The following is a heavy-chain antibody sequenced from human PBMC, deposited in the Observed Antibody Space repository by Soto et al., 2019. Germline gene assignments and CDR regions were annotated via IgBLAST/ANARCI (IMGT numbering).Heavy chain of an antibody. D-gene: IGHD3-10*01. V-gene: IGHV4-39*07. Sequence: SETLSLTCTVSGGSISSSSYYWGWIRQPPGKGLEWIGSIYYSGSTYYNPSLKSRVTISVDTSKNQFSLKLSSVTAADTAVYYCAREATMVRGVIPYYYYYMDVWGKGTTVTVSS. CDR3: AREATMVRGVIPYYYYYMDV. CDR1: GGSISSSSYY. CDR2: IYYSGST. J-gene: IGHJ6*03.